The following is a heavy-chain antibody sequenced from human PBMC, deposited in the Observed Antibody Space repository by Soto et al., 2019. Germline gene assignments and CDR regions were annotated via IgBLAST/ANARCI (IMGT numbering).Heavy chain of an antibody. CDR2: IRGSGGST. J-gene: IGHJ1*01. CDR3: AKDERGYYDSSGYPKH. D-gene: IGHD3-22*01. CDR1: GFTFSSYA. Sequence: GGSLRLSCAASGFTFSSYAMSWVRQAPGKGLEWVSAIRGSGGSTYYADSVKGRFTISRDNSKNTLYLQMNSLRAEDTAVYYCAKDERGYYDSSGYPKHWGQGTLVTVSS. V-gene: IGHV3-23*01.